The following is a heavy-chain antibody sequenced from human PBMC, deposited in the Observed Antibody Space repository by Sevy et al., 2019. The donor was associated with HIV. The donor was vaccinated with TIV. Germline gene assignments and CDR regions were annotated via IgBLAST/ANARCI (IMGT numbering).Heavy chain of an antibody. D-gene: IGHD3-22*01. CDR3: ARDIVTYYYDGDYYTSGYGMDV. CDR2: IYTGDTT. V-gene: IGHV3-53*01. Sequence: GGSLRLSCVASGFTVSSNHMNWVRQAPGKGLEWVSVIYTGDTTDYIDSVKGRYTISRDNSKNTVYLQMNNLGAEDTSVYYYARDIVTYYYDGDYYTSGYGMDVWGQGTTVTVSS. J-gene: IGHJ6*02. CDR1: GFTVSSNH.